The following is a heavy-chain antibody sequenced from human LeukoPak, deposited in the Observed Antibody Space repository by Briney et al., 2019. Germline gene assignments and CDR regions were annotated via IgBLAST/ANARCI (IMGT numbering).Heavy chain of an antibody. CDR1: GFTFSDYA. V-gene: IGHV3-21*01. Sequence: GGFLRLSCAASGFASGFTFSDYAVSWVRQAPGKGPEWVSSISSSSSYIYYADSVKGRFTISRDNAKNSLYLQMNSLRAEDTAVYYCARKGSGSYYRRQNYGMDVWGQGTTVTVSS. J-gene: IGHJ6*02. CDR3: ARKGSGSYYRRQNYGMDV. CDR2: ISSSSSYI. D-gene: IGHD3-10*01.